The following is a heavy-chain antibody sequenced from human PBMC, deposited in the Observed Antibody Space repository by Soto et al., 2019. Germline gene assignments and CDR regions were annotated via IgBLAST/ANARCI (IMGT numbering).Heavy chain of an antibody. CDR3: ARGGSTWWYFDL. J-gene: IGHJ2*01. CDR2: IDTGGDT. CDR1: GFTFSDND. D-gene: IGHD1-26*01. V-gene: IGHV3-13*01. Sequence: EVQLVESGGGLVQPGGSLRLSCSASGFTFSDNDMHWVRQGSGNGLEWVSGIDTGGDTYYPGSVKGRFTISRENAKNTLYLQKNSLRAGDTALYYCARGGSTWWYFDLWGRRTLVTVSS.